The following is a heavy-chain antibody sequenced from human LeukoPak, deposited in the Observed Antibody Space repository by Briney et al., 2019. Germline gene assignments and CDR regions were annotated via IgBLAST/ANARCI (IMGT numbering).Heavy chain of an antibody. CDR3: AGRNYPTTNFDY. CDR1: GGSFSGYY. V-gene: IGHV4-34*01. Sequence: PSETLSLTCAVYGGSFSGYYWSWIRQPPGKGLEWIGKINHRGSTNYNPSLKSRVTISVDTSKNQFSLNLTSVTAADTAVYFCAGRNYPTTNFDYWGQGTLVTVSS. J-gene: IGHJ4*02. CDR2: INHRGST. D-gene: IGHD1/OR15-1a*01.